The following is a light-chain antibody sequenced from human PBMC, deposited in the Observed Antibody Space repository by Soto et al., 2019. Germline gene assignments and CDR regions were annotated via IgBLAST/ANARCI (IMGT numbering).Light chain of an antibody. CDR2: AAS. CDR3: QQSYNTVWT. Sequence: DIQMTQSPFSLSGPVGDRFTTTCRASHSISNFVNWYQQKLGRAPRLLIYAASSLQSGVPSRFSGSGSGTDFTLTISSLQPEDFATYYCQQSYNTVWTFGQGTKVDIK. J-gene: IGKJ1*01. CDR1: HSISNF. V-gene: IGKV1-39*01.